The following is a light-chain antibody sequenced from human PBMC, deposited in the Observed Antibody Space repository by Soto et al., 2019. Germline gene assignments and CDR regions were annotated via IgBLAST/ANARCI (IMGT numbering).Light chain of an antibody. J-gene: IGLJ2*01. Sequence: QSALTQPASVSGSPGQSIAISCTGTSSDVGSYNLVSWYQQHPGKAPKLMIYEGSKRPSGVSDRFSGSKSDNTASLTISGLQARDEADYYCCSYAGSSTFVFGGGTKLTVL. CDR1: SSDVGSYNL. V-gene: IGLV2-23*01. CDR2: EGS. CDR3: CSYAGSSTFV.